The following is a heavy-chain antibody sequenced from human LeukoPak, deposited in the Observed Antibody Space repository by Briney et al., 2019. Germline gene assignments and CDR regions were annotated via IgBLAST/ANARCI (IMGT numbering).Heavy chain of an antibody. Sequence: SETLSLTCTVSGGSISSSSYYWGWIRQPPGKGLEWIGSIYYTGSTYYNPSLKSRVTISVDTSKNQFSLKLSSVTAADTAVYYCARLYYYGSGSTRVEWFDPWGQGTLVTVSS. V-gene: IGHV4-39*01. D-gene: IGHD3-10*01. J-gene: IGHJ5*02. CDR1: GGSISSSSYY. CDR3: ARLYYYGSGSTRVEWFDP. CDR2: IYYTGST.